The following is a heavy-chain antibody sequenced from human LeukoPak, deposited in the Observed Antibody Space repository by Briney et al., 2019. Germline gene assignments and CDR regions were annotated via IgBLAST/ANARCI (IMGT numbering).Heavy chain of an antibody. D-gene: IGHD3-3*01. CDR3: AKGAGYDSRNMDV. CDR1: GFTFSSYA. V-gene: IGHV3-30*02. Sequence: GGSLRLSCAASGFTFSSYAMSWVRQAPGKGLEWVAFIRYDGSNKYYADSVKGRFTISRDNSKNTLYLQMNSLRAEDTAVYYCAKGAGYDSRNMDVWGKGTTVTVSS. J-gene: IGHJ6*03. CDR2: IRYDGSNK.